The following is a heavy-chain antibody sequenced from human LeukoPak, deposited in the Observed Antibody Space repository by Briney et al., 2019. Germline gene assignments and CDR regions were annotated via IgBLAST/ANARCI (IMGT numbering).Heavy chain of an antibody. CDR2: IYHSGST. CDR3: ARRNSIGYCSGGSCYYFDL. D-gene: IGHD2-15*01. J-gene: IGHJ2*01. V-gene: IGHV4-38-2*01. Sequence: SETLSLTCAVSGYSISSGYYWGWIRPPPGKGLEWIGSIYHSGSTYYNPSLKSRVTISVDTSKNQFSLKLSSVTAADTAVYYCARRNSIGYCSGGSCYYFDLWGRGTLVTVSS. CDR1: GYSISSGYY.